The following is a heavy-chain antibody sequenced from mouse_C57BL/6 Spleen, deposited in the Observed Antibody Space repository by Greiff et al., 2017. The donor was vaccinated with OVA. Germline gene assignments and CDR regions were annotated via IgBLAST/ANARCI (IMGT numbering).Heavy chain of an antibody. Sequence: VQLVESGAELVKPGASVKISCKASGYAFSSYWMNWVKQRPGKGLEWIGQIYPGDGDTNYNGKFKGKATLTADKSSSTAYMQLSSLTSEDSAVYFCARWDSYAMDYWGQGTSVTVSS. CDR1: GYAFSSYW. CDR2: IYPGDGDT. V-gene: IGHV1-80*01. CDR3: ARWDSYAMDY. J-gene: IGHJ4*01.